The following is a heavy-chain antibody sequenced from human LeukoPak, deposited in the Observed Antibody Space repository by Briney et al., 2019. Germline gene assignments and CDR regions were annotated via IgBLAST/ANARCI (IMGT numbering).Heavy chain of an antibody. J-gene: IGHJ4*02. V-gene: IGHV1-2*02. CDR3: AREFGRRDGYIALDY. CDR2: INPNSGGT. D-gene: IGHD5-24*01. CDR1: GYTFTGYY. Sequence: ASVKVSCKASGYTFTGYYMHWVRQAPGQGLEWMGWINPNSGGTNYAQKFQGRVTMTRDTSISTAYMELSRLRSDDTAVYYCAREFGRRDGYIALDYWGQGTLVTVSS.